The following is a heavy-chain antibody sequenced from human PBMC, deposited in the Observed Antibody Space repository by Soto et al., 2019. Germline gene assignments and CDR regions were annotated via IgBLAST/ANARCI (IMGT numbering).Heavy chain of an antibody. J-gene: IGHJ4*02. CDR3: ARARADSSGYFTLFY. V-gene: IGHV4-39*01. CDR1: GGSISSSSYY. Sequence: QLQLQESGPGLVKPSETLSLTCTVSGGSISSSSYYWGWIRQPPGKGLEWIGSIYYSGSTYYNPSLKSRVTISVDTSKNQFSLKLSSVTAADTAVYYCARARADSSGYFTLFYWGQGTLVTVSS. D-gene: IGHD3-22*01. CDR2: IYYSGST.